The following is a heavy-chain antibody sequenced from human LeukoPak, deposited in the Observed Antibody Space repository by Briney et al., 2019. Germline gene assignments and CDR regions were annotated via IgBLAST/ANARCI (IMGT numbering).Heavy chain of an antibody. CDR2: IIPIFGIA. Sequence: GSPVKVSCKASGGTFSSYAISWVRQAPGQGLEWMGRIIPIFGIANYAQKFQGRVTITADKSTSTAYMELSSLRSEDTAVYYCARAAPEGYQIDCWGQGTLVTVSS. D-gene: IGHD3-16*02. CDR1: GGTFSSYA. CDR3: ARAAPEGYQIDC. V-gene: IGHV1-69*04. J-gene: IGHJ4*02.